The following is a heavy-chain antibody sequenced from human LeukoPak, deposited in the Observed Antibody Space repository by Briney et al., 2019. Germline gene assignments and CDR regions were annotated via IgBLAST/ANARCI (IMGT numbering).Heavy chain of an antibody. J-gene: IGHJ5*02. Sequence: VASVKVSCKASGYTFTGYYMHWVRRAPGQGLEWMGWINPNSGGTNYAQKFQGRVTMTRDTSISTAYMELSRLRSDDTAVYYCARKGSTPRRWFDPWGQGTLVTVSS. D-gene: IGHD6-13*01. CDR3: ARKGSTPRRWFDP. V-gene: IGHV1-2*02. CDR1: GYTFTGYY. CDR2: INPNSGGT.